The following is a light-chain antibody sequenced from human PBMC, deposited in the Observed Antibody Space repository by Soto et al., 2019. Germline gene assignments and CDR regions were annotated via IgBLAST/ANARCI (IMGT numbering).Light chain of an antibody. CDR3: SSYTRSSTLVV. Sequence: QSALTQPASVSGSPGQSLTISCTGSSNDVGGYNDVSWYQQHPGKDPKLMIYDVTNRPSGVSKRVSGSKSGNTASLTISGLQAEDEAYYYCSSYTRSSTLVVFGGGTKLTVL. J-gene: IGLJ2*01. CDR1: SNDVGGYND. CDR2: DVT. V-gene: IGLV2-14*01.